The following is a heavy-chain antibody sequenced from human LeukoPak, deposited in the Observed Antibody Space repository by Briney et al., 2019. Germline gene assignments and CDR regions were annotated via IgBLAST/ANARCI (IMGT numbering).Heavy chain of an antibody. CDR1: GFTVSSSY. CDR2: IYGGGST. CDR3: ATPDNWNDRYFQH. D-gene: IGHD1-1*01. V-gene: IGHV3-66*01. Sequence: SGGSLRLSCAASGFTVSSSYMSWVRQAPGKGLEWVSVIYGGGSTYYADSVKGRFTISRDNSKNTLYLQMIGLRADDTAVYYCATPDNWNDRYFQHWGQGTLVTVSS. J-gene: IGHJ1*01.